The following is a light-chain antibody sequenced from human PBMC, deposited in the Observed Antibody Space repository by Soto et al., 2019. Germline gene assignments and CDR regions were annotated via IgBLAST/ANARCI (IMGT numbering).Light chain of an antibody. V-gene: IGKV1-12*01. CDR2: AAS. CDR1: PGISTW. Sequence: DIQMTQSPSSVSAFVGDRVTITCRASPGISTWLAWYQQKPGKAPKLLIYAASRLQSGDTSRFSGSGSGTDFSPTISSLQSEDFATYCCQHANHIPPFSVGRGTKVEIK. J-gene: IGKJ2*01. CDR3: QHANHIPPFS.